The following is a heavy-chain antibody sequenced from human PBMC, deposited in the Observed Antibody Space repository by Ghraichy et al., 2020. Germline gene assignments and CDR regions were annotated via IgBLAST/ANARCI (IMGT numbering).Heavy chain of an antibody. CDR3: ASRPGTTVTIIRYYYYYMDV. D-gene: IGHD4-11*01. CDR2: IYYSGST. J-gene: IGHJ6*03. CDR1: GGSISSSSYY. Sequence: SETLSLTCTVSGGSISSSSYYWGWIRQPPGKGLEWIGSIYYSGSTYYNPSLKSRVTISVDTSKNQFSLKLSSVTAADTAVYYCASRPGTTVTIIRYYYYYMDVWGKGTTVTVSS. V-gene: IGHV4-39*01.